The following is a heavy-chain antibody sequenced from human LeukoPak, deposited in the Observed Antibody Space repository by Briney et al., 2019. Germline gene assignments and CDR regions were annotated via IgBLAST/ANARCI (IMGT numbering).Heavy chain of an antibody. CDR2: FDPEYGEK. J-gene: IGHJ4*02. D-gene: IGHD3-16*01. Sequence: ASVKVSCRISGDTLSQLTIHWVRRAPGEGLEKMGRFDPEYGEKVFAQTFQGRVTMTGDTSTNTAYMELSSLRSEDTAVYYCATGIMIPAGFDYWGQGTLVTVSS. CDR1: GDTLSQLT. CDR3: ATGIMIPAGFDY. V-gene: IGHV1-24*01.